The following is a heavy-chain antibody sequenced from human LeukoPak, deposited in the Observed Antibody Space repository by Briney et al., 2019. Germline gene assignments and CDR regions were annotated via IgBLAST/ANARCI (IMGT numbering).Heavy chain of an antibody. D-gene: IGHD2/OR15-2a*01. J-gene: IGHJ3*02. V-gene: IGHV3-74*01. Sequence: GGSLRLSCAASGFPLSSYWMHWVRHAPGKGLEWVAQIRADGTRIVYGDSVKGRFTISRDNARNMLFLQMNSLRPEDSAVYYCARDDVSPQAFDIWGQGTMVTVSS. CDR1: GFPLSSYW. CDR2: IRADGTRI. CDR3: ARDDVSPQAFDI.